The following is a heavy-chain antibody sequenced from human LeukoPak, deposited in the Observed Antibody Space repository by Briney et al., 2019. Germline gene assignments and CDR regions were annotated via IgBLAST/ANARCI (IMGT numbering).Heavy chain of an antibody. CDR3: AREIVAAAGKGGWFDP. CDR1: GGSIATNY. V-gene: IGHV4-4*07. D-gene: IGHD6-13*01. Sequence: SETLSLTCTVTGGSIATNYWSWIRQPAGKGLEWIGRIYTSGSTNYNPSLKSRVTMSVDTSKNQFSLKLSSVTAADTAVYYCAREIVAAAGKGGWFDPWGQGTLVTVSS. CDR2: IYTSGST. J-gene: IGHJ5*02.